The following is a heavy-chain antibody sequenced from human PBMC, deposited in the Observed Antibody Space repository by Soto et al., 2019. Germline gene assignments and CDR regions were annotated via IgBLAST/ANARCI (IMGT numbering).Heavy chain of an antibody. D-gene: IGHD3-10*01. V-gene: IGHV3-30*18. J-gene: IGHJ4*02. CDR1: GFTFSSYG. Sequence: QVQLVESGGGVVQPGRSLRLSCAASGFTFSSYGMHWVRQAPGKGLEWVAVISYDGSNKYYAESVKGRFTISRDNSKNTLYLQMNSLRAEDTAVYYCAKDSDYYGSGSSTRPFDYWGQGTLVTVSS. CDR2: ISYDGSNK. CDR3: AKDSDYYGSGSSTRPFDY.